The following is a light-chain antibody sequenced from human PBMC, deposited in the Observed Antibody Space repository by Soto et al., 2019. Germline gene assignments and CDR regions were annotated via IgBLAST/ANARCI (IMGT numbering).Light chain of an antibody. CDR2: EVN. V-gene: IGLV2-8*01. J-gene: IGLJ1*01. CDR3: SSYAGSSNV. CDR1: SSDVGGYNY. Sequence: QSALTQPPSASGSPGQSVAISCTGTSSDVGGYNYVSWYQQHPGKAPKLMIYEVNKRPSGVPDRFSGSKSGNTASLTVSVLQAEDAADYYCSSYAGSSNVFGTGTKLTVL.